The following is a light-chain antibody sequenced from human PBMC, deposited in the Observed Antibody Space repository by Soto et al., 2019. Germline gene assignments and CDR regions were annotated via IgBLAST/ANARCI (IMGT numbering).Light chain of an antibody. CDR1: ETVSTGF. CDR3: QQYASSPWT. CDR2: GSS. J-gene: IGKJ1*01. Sequence: EIVLTQSPATLSLSPGEKATLSCRASETVSTGFLGWYQQKPGQAPRLLIFGSSVSATDIPDRFSGSGSGTDLTITITRLEHEDVAVYHCQQYASSPWTFGQGTKLEIK. V-gene: IGKV3-20*01.